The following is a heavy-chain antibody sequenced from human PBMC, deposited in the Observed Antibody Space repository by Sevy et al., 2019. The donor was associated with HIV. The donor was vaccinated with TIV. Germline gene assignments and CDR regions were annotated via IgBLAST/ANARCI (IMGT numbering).Heavy chain of an antibody. CDR2: ISGEDEST. CDR3: AKDLYASPSNFDS. J-gene: IGHJ4*02. Sequence: GESLKISCAASGFSFNKYAMSWVRQAPGKGLEWVSAISGEDESTYYADSAKGRFTISRDNSQNTLFLQTNGLRAEDTALYYCAKDLYASPSNFDSWGQGTLVTVSS. V-gene: IGHV3-23*01. CDR1: GFSFNKYA. D-gene: IGHD3-16*01.